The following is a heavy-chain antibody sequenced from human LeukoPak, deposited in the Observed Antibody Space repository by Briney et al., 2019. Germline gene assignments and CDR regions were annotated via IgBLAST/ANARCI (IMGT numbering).Heavy chain of an antibody. CDR2: ISGSGGST. CDR3: AKGVYSSGWYGWFDY. J-gene: IGHJ4*02. D-gene: IGHD6-19*01. V-gene: IGHV3-23*01. CDR1: GFTFSGYA. Sequence: PGGSLRLSCAASGFTFSGYAMSWVRQAPGKGLEWVSAISGSGGSTYYADSVKGRFTISRDNSKNTLYLQMNSLRAEDTAVYYCAKGVYSSGWYGWFDYWGQGTLVTVSS.